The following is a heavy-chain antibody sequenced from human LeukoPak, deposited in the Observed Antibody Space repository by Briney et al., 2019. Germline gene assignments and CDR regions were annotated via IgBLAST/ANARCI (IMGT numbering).Heavy chain of an antibody. CDR1: GFTFSNYV. J-gene: IGHJ5*02. Sequence: GGSLRLSCAASGFTFSNYVLSWVRQAPGTGLEWVSAISGSGATTYYADSVKGRFTTSRDNSKNTLYLQMNSLRAEDTAVYYCARDGYCSAGGCYDDNWFDPWGQGTLVTVSS. CDR2: ISGSGATT. CDR3: ARDGYCSAGGCYDDNWFDP. V-gene: IGHV3-23*01. D-gene: IGHD2-15*01.